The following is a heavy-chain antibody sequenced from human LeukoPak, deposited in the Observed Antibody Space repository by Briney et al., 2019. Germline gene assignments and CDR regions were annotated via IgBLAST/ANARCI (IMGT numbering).Heavy chain of an antibody. CDR1: GYTFTGYN. D-gene: IGHD5-18*01. CDR3: ARGHNFGYDY. J-gene: IGHJ4*02. V-gene: IGHV1-2*06. Sequence: ASVKVSCKASGYTFTGYNIQWVRQAPGHGFEWMGRLVPNSGGTNYAQSFQGRVTMTRDTSITTAYMELSSLRSDDTAVYYCARGHNFGYDYWGQGTLLTVSS. CDR2: LVPNSGGT.